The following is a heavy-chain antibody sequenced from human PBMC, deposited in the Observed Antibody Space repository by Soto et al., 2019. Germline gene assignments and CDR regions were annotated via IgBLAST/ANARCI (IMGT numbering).Heavy chain of an antibody. Sequence: SETLSLTCAVYGGSFSCYYWSWIRQPPGKGLEWIGEINHSGSTNYNPSLKSRVTISVDTSKNQFSLKLSSVTAADTAVYYCARLRSDYWGQGTLVTVSS. D-gene: IGHD4-17*01. CDR2: INHSGST. CDR1: GGSFSCYY. V-gene: IGHV4-34*01. J-gene: IGHJ4*02. CDR3: ARLRSDY.